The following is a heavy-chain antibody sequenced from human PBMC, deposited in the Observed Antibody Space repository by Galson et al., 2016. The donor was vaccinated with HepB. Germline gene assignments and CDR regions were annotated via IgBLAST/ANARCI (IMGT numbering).Heavy chain of an antibody. CDR3: ARGPPEGCTGGTCYLGAFDI. V-gene: IGHV4-30-4*01. CDR1: GGSIYDDTYY. CDR2: IYSSGNT. D-gene: IGHD2-15*01. J-gene: IGHJ3*02. Sequence: TLSLTCTVSGGSIYDDTYYWSWVRQPPGKGLEWIGYIYSSGNTYYNPSLKSPTRISMDRSKNQFSLRVTSVSAADTAVYYCARGPPEGCTGGTCYLGAFDIWGQGTMISVSS.